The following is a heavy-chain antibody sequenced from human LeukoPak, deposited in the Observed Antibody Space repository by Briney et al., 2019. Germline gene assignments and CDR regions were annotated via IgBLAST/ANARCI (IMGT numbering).Heavy chain of an antibody. CDR3: ARDRDYYDSIRPNWFDP. J-gene: IGHJ5*02. CDR2: IIPIFGTA. V-gene: IGHV1-69*13. Sequence: EASVKVSCKASGGTFSSYAISWVRQAPGQGLEWMGGIIPIFGTANYAQKFQGRVTITADESTSTAYMELSSLRSEDTAVYYCARDRDYYDSIRPNWFDPWGQGTLVTVSS. D-gene: IGHD3-3*01. CDR1: GGTFSSYA.